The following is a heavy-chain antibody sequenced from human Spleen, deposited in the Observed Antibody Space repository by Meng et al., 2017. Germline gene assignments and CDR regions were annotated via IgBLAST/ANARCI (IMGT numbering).Heavy chain of an antibody. D-gene: IGHD4-17*01. V-gene: IGHV4-4*02. Sequence: VQLQEAGPGLGKPSGTRSLTWAVSGASISSYNWWSWVRQPPGKGLEWIGEIYHSGTTNYNPSLKSRITISVDKSKNQFSLRLTSVTAADTAVYYCARVLEDTVTTFDYWGQGTLVTVSS. J-gene: IGHJ4*02. CDR2: IYHSGTT. CDR3: ARVLEDTVTTFDY. CDR1: GASISSYNW.